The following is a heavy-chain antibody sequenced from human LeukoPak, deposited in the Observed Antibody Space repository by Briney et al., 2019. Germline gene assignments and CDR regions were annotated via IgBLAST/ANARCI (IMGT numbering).Heavy chain of an antibody. CDR1: GFTFSSYR. D-gene: IGHD3-10*01. J-gene: IGHJ4*02. Sequence: GGSLRFSCAASGFTFSSYRMSWVRQAPGKGLEWVANIKQDRSEKYYVDSVKGRFTISRDNAKNSLYLQMNSLRAEDTAVYYCAKGATMVRGAARVNYFDYWGQGTLVTVSS. CDR3: AKGATMVRGAARVNYFDY. CDR2: IKQDRSEK. V-gene: IGHV3-7*01.